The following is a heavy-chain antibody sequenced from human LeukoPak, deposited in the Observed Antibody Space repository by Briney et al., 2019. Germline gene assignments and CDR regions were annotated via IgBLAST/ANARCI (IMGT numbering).Heavy chain of an antibody. CDR2: ISYDGSNK. V-gene: IGHV3-30-3*01. CDR3: ARERLRLNWFGP. Sequence: PGRSLRLSCAASGFTFSSYAMHWVRQAPGKGLEWVAVISYDGSNKYYADSVKGRFTISRDNSKNTLYLQMNSLRAEDTAVYYCARERLRLNWFGPWGQGTLVTVSS. D-gene: IGHD4-17*01. J-gene: IGHJ5*02. CDR1: GFTFSSYA.